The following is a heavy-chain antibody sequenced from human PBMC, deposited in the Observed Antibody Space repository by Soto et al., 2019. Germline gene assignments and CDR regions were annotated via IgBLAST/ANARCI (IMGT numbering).Heavy chain of an antibody. D-gene: IGHD1-26*01. V-gene: IGHV3-33*05. CDR3: ARAADGYYHGLGY. CDR2: IQFDGSNK. Sequence: QVQVVESGGGVVQPGRSLRLSCAASGFTLSTYGMHWVRQAPGKGLEWVAVIQFDGSNKYYPDSVKGRFTISRDNSKNTRYLEMNSLRAEDTAVYYCARAADGYYHGLGYWGQGTLVTVSS. CDR1: GFTLSTYG. J-gene: IGHJ4*02.